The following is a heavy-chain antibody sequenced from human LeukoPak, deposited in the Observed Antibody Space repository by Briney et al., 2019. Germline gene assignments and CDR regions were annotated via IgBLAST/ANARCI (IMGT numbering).Heavy chain of an antibody. J-gene: IGHJ4*02. CDR1: GFTFGDHS. CDR3: TREIRYSDWFQADS. CDR2: IRSKAYGGTA. D-gene: IGHD3-9*01. V-gene: IGHV3-49*03. Sequence: GGSLRLSCTASGFTFGDHSVSWFRQAPGKGLEGVGFIRSKAYGGTAEYAASVKGRFTISRDDSKSVAYLQMDSLKTEDTAVYYCTREIRYSDWFQADSWGQGTLVTVSS.